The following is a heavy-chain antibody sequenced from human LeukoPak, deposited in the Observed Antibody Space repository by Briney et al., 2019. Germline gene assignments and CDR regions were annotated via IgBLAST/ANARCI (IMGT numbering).Heavy chain of an antibody. J-gene: IGHJ4*02. CDR1: GFTFSSYS. D-gene: IGHD1-26*01. V-gene: IGHV3-21*01. Sequence: NPGGSLRLSCAASGFTFSSYSMNWVRQAPGKGLEWVSSISSSSSYIYYADSVKGRFTISRDNAKNSLYLQMNSLRAEDTAVYYCASPLSGSYYVRADYWGQGTLVTVSS. CDR2: ISSSSSYI. CDR3: ASPLSGSYYVRADY.